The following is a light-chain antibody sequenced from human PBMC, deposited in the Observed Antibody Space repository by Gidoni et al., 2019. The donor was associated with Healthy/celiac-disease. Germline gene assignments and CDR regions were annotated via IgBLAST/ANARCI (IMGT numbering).Light chain of an antibody. J-gene: IGLJ2*01. CDR2: EDN. CDR1: SGSISSNY. V-gene: IGLV6-57*02. CDR3: QSYDSSIV. Sequence: KFMLTHPHSVAESPGKPVTIPCTGSSGSISSNYVQWYQQRPGSALITVIYEDNHRPSGVPDRFSGSIDSSSNSASLPISGLKTEDEADYYCQSYDSSIVFGGGTKLTVL.